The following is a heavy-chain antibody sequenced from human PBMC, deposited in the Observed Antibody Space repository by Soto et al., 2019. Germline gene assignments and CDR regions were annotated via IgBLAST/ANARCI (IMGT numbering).Heavy chain of an antibody. CDR2: ISAYNGNT. CDR1: GYTFTSYG. D-gene: IGHD3-10*01. CDR3: ARDPYYYGSGNWFDP. Sequence: QVQLVQSGAEVKKPGASVKVSCKASGYTFTSYGISWVRQAPGQGLEWMGWISAYNGNTNYAQKLQGRVTMTTDTSTSTVYMELRSLRSDDTAVYYCARDPYYYGSGNWFDPWGQGTLVTVSS. V-gene: IGHV1-18*01. J-gene: IGHJ5*02.